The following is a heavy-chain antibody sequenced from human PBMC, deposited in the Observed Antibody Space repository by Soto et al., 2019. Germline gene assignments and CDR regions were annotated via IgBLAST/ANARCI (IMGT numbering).Heavy chain of an antibody. D-gene: IGHD3-22*01. CDR1: GGSISSGGYY. J-gene: IGHJ4*02. Sequence: QVQLQESGPGLVKPSQTLSLTCTVSGGSISSGGYYWSWIRQHPGKGLEWIGYIYYSGSTYYNPSLKNRVTISVDTSKNQFSLKLSSVTAADTAVYYCARGRSSGYSYYFDYWGQGTLVTVSS. CDR2: IYYSGST. CDR3: ARGRSSGYSYYFDY. V-gene: IGHV4-31*03.